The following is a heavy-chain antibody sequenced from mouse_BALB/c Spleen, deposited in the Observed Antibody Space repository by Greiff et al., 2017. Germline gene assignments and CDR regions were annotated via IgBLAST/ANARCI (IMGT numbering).Heavy chain of an antibody. Sequence: QVQLQQSGAELMKPGASVKISCKATGYTFSSYWIEWVKQRPGHGLEWIGEILPGSGSTNYNEKFKGKATFTADTSSNTAYMQLSSLTSEDSAVYYCARSGLGYGPYYYAMDYWGQGTSVTVSS. D-gene: IGHD2-2*01. CDR1: GYTFSSYW. CDR2: ILPGSGST. CDR3: ARSGLGYGPYYYAMDY. J-gene: IGHJ4*01. V-gene: IGHV1-9*01.